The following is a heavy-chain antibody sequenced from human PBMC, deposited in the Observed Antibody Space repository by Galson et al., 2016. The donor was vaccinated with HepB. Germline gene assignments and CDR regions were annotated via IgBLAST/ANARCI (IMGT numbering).Heavy chain of an antibody. Sequence: CAISGDSVYNNGAAWVWIRQSPSRGLEWLGRTFYRSTWENHYAGSVRNRITISPYTSRNKFSQHLNSVTPADTAVYYCARAVMLGRGMDVWGQGTTVTVSS. CDR1: GDSVYNNGAA. J-gene: IGHJ6*02. CDR3: ARAVMLGRGMDV. D-gene: IGHD2-8*01. V-gene: IGHV6-1*01. CDR2: TFYRSTWEN.